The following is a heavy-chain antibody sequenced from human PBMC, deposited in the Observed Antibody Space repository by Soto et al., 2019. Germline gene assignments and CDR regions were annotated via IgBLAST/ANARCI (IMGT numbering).Heavy chain of an antibody. Sequence: QVQLQQWGAGLLKASGTLSLTCAVYGGSFSGYYWSWIRQPPGKGLEWIGEINHSGSTNYNPSLKSRVTISVDTSKNQFSLKLSSVTAADTAVYYCARGGIAVAGNDYWGQGTLVTVSS. V-gene: IGHV4-34*01. J-gene: IGHJ4*02. CDR3: ARGGIAVAGNDY. D-gene: IGHD6-19*01. CDR1: GGSFSGYY. CDR2: INHSGST.